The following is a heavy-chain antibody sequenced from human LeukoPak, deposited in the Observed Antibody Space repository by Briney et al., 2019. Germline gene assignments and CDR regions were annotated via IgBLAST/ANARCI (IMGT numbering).Heavy chain of an antibody. CDR2: MNPNSGNT. V-gene: IGHV1-8*01. J-gene: IGHJ5*02. CDR1: GYTFTSYD. D-gene: IGHD1-26*01. Sequence: GASVKVSCKASGYTFTSYDINWVRQATGQGLEWMGWMNPNSGNTGYAQKFQGRVTMTRNTSISTAYMELSSLRSEDTAVYYCARGIRRWELLRFVFRFDPWGQGTLVTVSS. CDR3: ARGIRRWELLRFVFRFDP.